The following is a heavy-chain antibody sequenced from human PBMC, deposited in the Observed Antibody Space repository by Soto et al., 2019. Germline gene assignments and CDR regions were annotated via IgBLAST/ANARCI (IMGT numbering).Heavy chain of an antibody. J-gene: IGHJ4*02. Sequence: GGSLRLSCAASGFTFSNAWMNWVRQAPGKGLEWVGRIKSKTDGGTTDYAAPVKGRFTISRDDSKNTLYLQMNSLKTEDIAVYYCTTGVGVRGVIFFKVLYSSGWYPSIFDYWGQGTLVTVSS. CDR3: TTGVGVRGVIFFKVLYSSGWYPSIFDY. V-gene: IGHV3-15*07. D-gene: IGHD6-19*01. CDR2: IKSKTDGGTT. CDR1: GFTFSNAW.